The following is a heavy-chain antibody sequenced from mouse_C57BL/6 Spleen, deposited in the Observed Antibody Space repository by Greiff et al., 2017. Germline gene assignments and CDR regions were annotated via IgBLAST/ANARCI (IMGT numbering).Heavy chain of an antibody. CDR3: ARETSYYDYGENYAMDY. Sequence: QVQLQQPGAELVKPGASVKLSCKASGYTFTSYWMHWVKQRPGQGLEWIGMIHPNSGSTNYNEKFKSKATLTVDKSSSTAYMQLSSLTSEDSAVYYCARETSYYDYGENYAMDYWGQGTSVTVSS. CDR2: IHPNSGST. V-gene: IGHV1-64*01. J-gene: IGHJ4*01. CDR1: GYTFTSYW. D-gene: IGHD2-4*01.